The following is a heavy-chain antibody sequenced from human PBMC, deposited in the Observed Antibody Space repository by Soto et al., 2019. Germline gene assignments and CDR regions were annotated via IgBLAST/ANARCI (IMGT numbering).Heavy chain of an antibody. CDR1: GLTFSSYG. CDR3: AKDIWSALLAVRYFAY. J-gene: IGHJ4*02. CDR2: ISYDGSNK. D-gene: IGHD6-19*01. V-gene: IGHV3-30*18. Sequence: PGGSLRLSCAASGLTFSSYGMHWVRQAPGKWLEWVAVISYDGSNKYYADSVKGRFTISRDNSKNTLYLQMNSLRAEDTAVYYCAKDIWSALLAVRYFAYWGQGXLVTVYS.